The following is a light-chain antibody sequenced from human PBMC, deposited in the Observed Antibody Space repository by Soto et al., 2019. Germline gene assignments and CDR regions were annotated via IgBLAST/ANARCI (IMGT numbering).Light chain of an antibody. J-gene: IGKJ1*01. CDR3: QQYGSSGT. CDR1: QSVSSN. Sequence: IVMTQSPATLSLSPWERATLSFRASQSVSSNLAWYQQKPGQAPRLLIYGASNRATGIPDRFSGSGSGTDFTLTISRLETEDFAVYYCQQYGSSGTFGQGTKVDIK. V-gene: IGKV3-20*01. CDR2: GAS.